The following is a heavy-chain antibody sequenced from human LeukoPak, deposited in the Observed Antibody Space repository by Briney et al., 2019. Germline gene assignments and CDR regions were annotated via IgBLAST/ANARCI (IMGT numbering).Heavy chain of an antibody. J-gene: IGHJ4*02. V-gene: IGHV3-23*01. CDR3: AKVPYGSGSPIIPHDY. CDR1: GFTFSSYA. Sequence: GGSLRLSCAASGFTFSSYAMSWVRQAPGKGREWVSAISGSGGSTYYADSVKGRFTISRDNSKNTLYLQMNSRRAEDTAVYYCAKVPYGSGSPIIPHDYWGQGTLVTVSS. D-gene: IGHD3-10*01. CDR2: ISGSGGST.